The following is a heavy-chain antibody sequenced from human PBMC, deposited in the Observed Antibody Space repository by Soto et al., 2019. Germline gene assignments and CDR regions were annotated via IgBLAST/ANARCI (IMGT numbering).Heavy chain of an antibody. J-gene: IGHJ6*02. Sequence: LRLSCAVSGFTFDDNAMHWVRQAPEKGLEWVSGINWKSDIGYADSVKGRFTISRDNAENSLYLQMNGLRAEDTALYYCAKDDTAGYYGMDVWGQGTTVTV. CDR1: GFTFDDNA. CDR3: AKDDTAGYYGMDV. D-gene: IGHD2-2*02. V-gene: IGHV3-9*01. CDR2: INWKSDI.